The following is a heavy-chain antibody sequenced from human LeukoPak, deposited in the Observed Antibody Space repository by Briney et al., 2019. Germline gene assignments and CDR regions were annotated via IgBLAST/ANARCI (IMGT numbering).Heavy chain of an antibody. CDR2: IYYGGST. CDR3: ARSPNNYGRPLRFDY. V-gene: IGHV4-34*01. Sequence: SETLSLTCAVYGGSFSGYYWGWIRQPPGKGLEWIGIIYYGGSTYYNPSLKSRLTISVDTSKNQFSLKLSSVTAADTAVYYCARSPNNYGRPLRFDYWGQGTLVTVSS. CDR1: GGSFSGYY. D-gene: IGHD5-18*01. J-gene: IGHJ4*02.